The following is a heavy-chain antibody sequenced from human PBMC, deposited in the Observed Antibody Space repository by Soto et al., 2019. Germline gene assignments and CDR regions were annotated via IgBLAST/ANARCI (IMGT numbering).Heavy chain of an antibody. D-gene: IGHD2-15*01. CDR1: GFTFSAYD. V-gene: IGHV3-48*04. CDR2: ISSSGSTI. J-gene: IGHJ6*02. CDR3: ARGGCSGGSCYRTDYYYGMDV. Sequence: EVQLLESGGGLVQPGGSLRLSCVASGFTFSAYDMNWVRQAPGKGLEWVSYISSSGSTIYYADSVKGRFTISRDNAKNSLYLQMNSLRAEDTAVYYCARGGCSGGSCYRTDYYYGMDVWGQGTTVTVSS.